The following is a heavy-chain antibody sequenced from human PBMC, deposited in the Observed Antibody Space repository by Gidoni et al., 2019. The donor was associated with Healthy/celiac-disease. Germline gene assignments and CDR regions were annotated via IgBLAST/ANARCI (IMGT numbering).Heavy chain of an antibody. CDR2: IYSGGST. V-gene: IGHV3-66*01. Sequence: EVQLVESGGGLVQPGGSLRLSCAASGFTVSSNYMSWVRQAPGKGLEWVSVIYSGGSTYYADSVKGRFTISRDNSKNTLYLQMNSLRAEDTAVYYCAREPVTDFPYYYYYGMDVWGQGTTVTVSS. CDR3: AREPVTDFPYYYYYGMDV. D-gene: IGHD4-17*01. CDR1: GFTVSSNY. J-gene: IGHJ6*02.